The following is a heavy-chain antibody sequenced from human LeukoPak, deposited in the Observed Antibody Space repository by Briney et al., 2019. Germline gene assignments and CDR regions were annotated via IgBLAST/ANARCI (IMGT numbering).Heavy chain of an antibody. CDR1: GGSISSNNW. J-gene: IGHJ4*02. V-gene: IGHV4-4*02. CDR3: ARVNINNWHSCDY. CDR2: IYHSGSP. D-gene: IGHD1-1*01. Sequence: TSETLSLTCAVSGGSISSNNWWGWVRQPPGKGLEWIGEIYHSGSPNYNPSLKSRVTISVDKSRNHFSLNLSSVTAADTAVYYCARVNINNWHSCDYWGQGTLVTVSS.